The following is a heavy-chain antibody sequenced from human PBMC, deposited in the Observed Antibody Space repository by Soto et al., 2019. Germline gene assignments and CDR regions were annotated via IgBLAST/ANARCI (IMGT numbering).Heavy chain of an antibody. CDR3: AREYYYGSASYRGIDV. V-gene: IGHV4-59*01. Sequence: SETLSLTCTVSGASISPYYWTWIRQPPGKGLEWIGYIFSSGNTNYNPSLKSRVTISVDTSKYQFSLKLSSVTAADTAVYYCAREYYYGSASYRGIDVWGQGTKVTVSS. D-gene: IGHD3-10*01. CDR2: IFSSGNT. CDR1: GASISPYY. J-gene: IGHJ6*02.